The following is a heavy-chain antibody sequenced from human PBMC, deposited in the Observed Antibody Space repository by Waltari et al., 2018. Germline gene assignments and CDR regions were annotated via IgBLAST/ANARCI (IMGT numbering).Heavy chain of an antibody. D-gene: IGHD6-19*01. J-gene: IGHJ4*02. CDR1: GFTFNRYV. Sequence: QGLLVESGGRVVQPGRSLRLSCAASGFTFNRYVMQWVRQAPGKGLELVAVVWYDGINKYYADSVKGRFTISRDNSENTLYLQMNSLRVDDTATYYCARGALAGRFFDFWGQGTLVTVSS. CDR3: ARGALAGRFFDF. CDR2: VWYDGINK. V-gene: IGHV3-33*01.